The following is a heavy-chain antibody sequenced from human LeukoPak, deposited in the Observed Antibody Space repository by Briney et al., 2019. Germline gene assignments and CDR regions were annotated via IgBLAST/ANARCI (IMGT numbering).Heavy chain of an antibody. CDR2: INPNSGGT. Sequence: GASVKVSCKASGYTFTSYGISWVRQAPGQGLEWMGWINPNSGGTNYAQKFQGRVTMTRDTSISTAYMELSRLRSDDTAVYYCARDSSGITMVRGVIFNGFDPWGQGTLVTVSS. V-gene: IGHV1-2*02. CDR1: GYTFTSYG. J-gene: IGHJ5*02. CDR3: ARDSSGITMVRGVIFNGFDP. D-gene: IGHD3-10*01.